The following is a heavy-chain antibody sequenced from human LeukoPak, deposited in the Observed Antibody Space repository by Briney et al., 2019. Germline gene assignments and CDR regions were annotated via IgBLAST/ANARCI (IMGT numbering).Heavy chain of an antibody. Sequence: PGGSLRLSCAASGFTFDDYGMSWVRQAPGKGLEWVSGINWNGGSTTYADSVKGRFTISRDNGKNSLYLQMNSLRAEDTAVYYCARGYCSSTSCGFDYWGQGTLVTVSS. CDR3: ARGYCSSTSCGFDY. J-gene: IGHJ4*02. CDR1: GFTFDDYG. V-gene: IGHV3-20*04. CDR2: INWNGGST. D-gene: IGHD2-2*01.